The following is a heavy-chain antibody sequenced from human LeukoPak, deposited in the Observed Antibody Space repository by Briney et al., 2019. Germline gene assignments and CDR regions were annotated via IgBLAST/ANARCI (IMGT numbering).Heavy chain of an antibody. J-gene: IGHJ5*02. CDR3: AKYYYDSSGFPWFDP. CDR1: GFTFSSYA. D-gene: IGHD3-22*01. Sequence: GGSLRLSCAASGFTFSSYAMSWVRQAPGKGLEWVSAISGSGGSTYYADSVKGRFTISRDNSKNTLYLQMNSLRAEDTAVYYCAKYYYDSSGFPWFDPWGQGTLVTVSS. CDR2: ISGSGGST. V-gene: IGHV3-23*01.